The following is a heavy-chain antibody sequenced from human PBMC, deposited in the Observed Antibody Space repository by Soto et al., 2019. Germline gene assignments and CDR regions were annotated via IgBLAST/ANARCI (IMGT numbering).Heavy chain of an antibody. CDR3: VKEAYEWGHNWFDS. Sequence: EVHLVESGGVVVQPGGSLRLSCAASGFTFDDYAMHWVRQAPGRGLQWVSLITSDGTGTYYADSLKGRFTVSRDNKKDSLYLQMNNLKPEDTALDYCVKEAYEWGHNWFDSWGQGTLVIVSS. V-gene: IGHV3-43D*03. CDR2: ITSDGTGT. J-gene: IGHJ5*01. CDR1: GFTFDDYA. D-gene: IGHD3-22*01.